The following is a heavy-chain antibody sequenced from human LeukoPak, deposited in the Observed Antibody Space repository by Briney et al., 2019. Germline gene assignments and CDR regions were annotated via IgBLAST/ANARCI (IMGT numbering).Heavy chain of an antibody. CDR2: IYPDDSET. CDR1: GYKFASYG. J-gene: IGHJ4*02. D-gene: IGHD5-18*01. Sequence: GESLKISCKVSGYKFASYGIGWVRQMPGKGLEWMGIIYPDDSETRYSPSFQGQVTISADESITTAYLQWSSLKASDTAIYYCARANRRGYNSMAGLDSWGQGTLVTVSS. CDR3: ARANRRGYNSMAGLDS. V-gene: IGHV5-51*01.